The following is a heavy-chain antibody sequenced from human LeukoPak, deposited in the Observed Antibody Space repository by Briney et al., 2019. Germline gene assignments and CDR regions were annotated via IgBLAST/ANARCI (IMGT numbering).Heavy chain of an antibody. CDR2: ISSSSSSI. CDR3: ARAQTYGDSRLLLDY. CDR1: GLTFSTYS. J-gene: IGHJ4*02. Sequence: GGSLRLSCAASGLTFSTYSMNWVRQAPGKGLEWVSYISSSSSSINYADSVEGRFTISRDNAKNSQYLQMNSLRVEDTALYYCARAQTYGDSRLLLDYWGQGTLVTVSS. D-gene: IGHD2-21*02. V-gene: IGHV3-48*04.